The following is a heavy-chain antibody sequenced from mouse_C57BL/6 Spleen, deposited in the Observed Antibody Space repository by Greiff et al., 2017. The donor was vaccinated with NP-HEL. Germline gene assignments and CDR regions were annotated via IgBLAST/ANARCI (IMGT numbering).Heavy chain of an antibody. J-gene: IGHJ2*01. CDR1: GFTFSSYA. CDR2: ISDGGSYT. V-gene: IGHV5-4*01. D-gene: IGHD2-4*01. Sequence: EVHLVESGGGLVKPGGSLKLSCAASGFTFSSYAMSWVRQTPEKRLEWVATISDGGSYTYYPDNVKGRFTISRDNAKNNLYLQMSHLKSEDTAMYYCARGDYDVGDYFDYWGQGTTLTVSS. CDR3: ARGDYDVGDYFDY.